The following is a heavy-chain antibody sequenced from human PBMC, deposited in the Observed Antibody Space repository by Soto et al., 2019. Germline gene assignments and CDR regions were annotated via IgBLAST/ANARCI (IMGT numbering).Heavy chain of an antibody. CDR3: ARGKSRDAYNPLGY. D-gene: IGHD1-1*01. CDR2: IYTAGPT. V-gene: IGHV3-53*01. J-gene: IGHJ4*02. Sequence: GGSLRLSCAVSGFTVSNYYMSWVRQAPGRGLQWVSVIYTAGPTYYADSVKGRFTISRDESKNTLYFQMDNLRAEDTATYYCARGKSRDAYNPLGYWGPGTLVTVSS. CDR1: GFTVSNYY.